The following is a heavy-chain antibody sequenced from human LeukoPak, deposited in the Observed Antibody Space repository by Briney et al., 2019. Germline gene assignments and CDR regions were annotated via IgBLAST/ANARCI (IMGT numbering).Heavy chain of an antibody. Sequence: GGSLRLSCAASGFTFSNAWMNWVRQAPGKGLEWVSAISGSGGSTYYADSVKGRFTISRDNSKSTLYLQMNSLRAEDTDVYYCAKGTPGWFGESYFDYWGQGTLVTVSS. CDR3: AKGTPGWFGESYFDY. D-gene: IGHD3-10*01. CDR2: ISGSGGST. J-gene: IGHJ4*02. V-gene: IGHV3-23*01. CDR1: GFTFSNAW.